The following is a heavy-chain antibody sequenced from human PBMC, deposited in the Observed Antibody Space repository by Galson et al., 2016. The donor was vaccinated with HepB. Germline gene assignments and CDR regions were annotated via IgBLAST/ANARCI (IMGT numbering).Heavy chain of an antibody. CDR1: GGSFNAYY. D-gene: IGHD6-19*01. J-gene: IGHJ5*02. V-gene: IGHV4-59*01. CDR2: IYKSGST. CDR3: ARVIIGVAGERFDP. Sequence: SETLSLTCGVDGGSFNAYYWSWIRQPPGRGLEWIGSIYKSGSTKYGPSLNSRVTLTVDTSKNQFSLKLGSVPAADAAVYYCARVIIGVAGERFDPWGQGTLVTVSS.